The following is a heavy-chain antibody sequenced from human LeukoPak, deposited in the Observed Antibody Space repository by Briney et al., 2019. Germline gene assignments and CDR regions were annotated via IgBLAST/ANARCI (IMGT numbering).Heavy chain of an antibody. J-gene: IGHJ4*02. Sequence: KTSETLSLTCAVSGGSISSSSYYWGWIRQPPGRGLEWIGSIYYSGSTYYNPSLKSRVTISVDTSKNQFSLKLSSVTAADTAVYYCARSPEIAVADHYFDYWGQGTLVTVSS. CDR2: IYYSGST. CDR1: GGSISSSSYY. D-gene: IGHD6-19*01. CDR3: ARSPEIAVADHYFDY. V-gene: IGHV4-39*07.